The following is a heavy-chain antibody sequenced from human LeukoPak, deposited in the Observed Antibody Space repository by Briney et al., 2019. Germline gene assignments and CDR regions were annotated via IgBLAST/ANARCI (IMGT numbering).Heavy chain of an antibody. D-gene: IGHD3-3*01. CDR2: ISYDGSNK. J-gene: IGHJ4*02. V-gene: IGHV3-30-3*01. CDR1: GFPFSSYA. CDR3: ARDRFLEWLNFDY. Sequence: AGGSLRLSCAASGFPFSSYAMHWVRQAPGKGLEWVAVISYDGSNKYYADSVKGRFTISRDNSKNTLYLQMNSLRAEDTAVYYCARDRFLEWLNFDYWGQGTLVTVSS.